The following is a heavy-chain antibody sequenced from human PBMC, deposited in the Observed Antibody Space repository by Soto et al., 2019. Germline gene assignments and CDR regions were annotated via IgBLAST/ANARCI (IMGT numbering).Heavy chain of an antibody. J-gene: IGHJ6*02. D-gene: IGHD5-18*01. CDR1: GYTFTSYG. CDR3: ARSTADTAPAYYYYGMDV. Sequence: GASVKVSCKASGYTFTSYGISWVRQAPGQGLEWMGWISAYNGNTNYAQKLQGRVTMTTDTSTSTAYMELRSLRSDDTAVYYCARSTADTAPAYYYYGMDVWGQGTTVTVSS. V-gene: IGHV1-18*04. CDR2: ISAYNGNT.